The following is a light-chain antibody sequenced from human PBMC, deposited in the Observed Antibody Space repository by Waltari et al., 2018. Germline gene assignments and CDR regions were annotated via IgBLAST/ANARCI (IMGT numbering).Light chain of an antibody. CDR1: QSVSNN. CDR2: GAS. V-gene: IGKV3-15*01. CDR3: QQYTNWRT. J-gene: IGKJ1*01. Sequence: EIVMTQPPATLSVSPGERPTLSCRASQSVSNNLAWYQQKPGQAPRLLIYGASTRATVIPARFSGHASGTEFYLTISSMQSEDFAVYCCQQYTNWRTFGQGPKVEIK.